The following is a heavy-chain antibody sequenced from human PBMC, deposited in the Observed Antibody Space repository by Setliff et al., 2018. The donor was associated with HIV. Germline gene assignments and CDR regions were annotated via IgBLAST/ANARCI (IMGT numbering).Heavy chain of an antibody. D-gene: IGHD6-19*01. CDR1: GGSINSGGYS. V-gene: IGHV4-30-2*01. CDR3: ARSPRIGVAGEFEY. J-gene: IGHJ4*02. CDR2: INHSGST. Sequence: SETLSLTCAVSGGSINSGGYSWSWIRQPPGKGLEWIGYINHSGSTNYNPSLKSRVTISVDTSKNQFSLKVNSVTAADTAVYYCARSPRIGVAGEFEYWGQGTLVTVSS.